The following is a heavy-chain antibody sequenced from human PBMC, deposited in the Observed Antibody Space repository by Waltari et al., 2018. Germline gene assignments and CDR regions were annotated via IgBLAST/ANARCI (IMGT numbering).Heavy chain of an antibody. Sequence: EVQLVESGGGLVQPGGSLRLSCAASGFTFSNYWMHWVRQAPGKGLGWVSRINSDGSSTNYADSVKGRFTISRGNAKNTLFLQMNSLRAEDTAVYYCASLIYGGNSFYWYFDLWGRGTLVTVSS. V-gene: IGHV3-74*01. J-gene: IGHJ2*01. CDR1: GFTFSNYW. D-gene: IGHD4-17*01. CDR3: ASLIYGGNSFYWYFDL. CDR2: INSDGSST.